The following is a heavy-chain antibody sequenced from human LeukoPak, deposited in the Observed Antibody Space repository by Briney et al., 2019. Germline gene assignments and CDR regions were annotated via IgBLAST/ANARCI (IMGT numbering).Heavy chain of an antibody. CDR1: GFTFSSYA. J-gene: IGHJ4*02. Sequence: GGSLRLSCAASGFTFSSYAMSWVRQAPGKGLEWVLDISGSGGSTYYADSVKGRFTISRDNSKNTLYLQMNSLRAEDTAVYYCAKPHSSGYYYPFDYWGQGTLVTVSS. CDR3: AKPHSSGYYYPFDY. CDR2: ISGSGGST. V-gene: IGHV3-23*01. D-gene: IGHD3-22*01.